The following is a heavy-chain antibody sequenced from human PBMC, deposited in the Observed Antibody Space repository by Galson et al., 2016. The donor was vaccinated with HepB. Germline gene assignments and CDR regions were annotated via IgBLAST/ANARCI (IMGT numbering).Heavy chain of an antibody. CDR3: AIDFDRNNNFGVAN. CDR2: IADSAGTNT. J-gene: IGHJ4*02. D-gene: IGHD3-10*01. V-gene: IGHV3-23*01. CDR1: GFAFRNHA. Sequence: SLRLSCAASGFAFRNHALNWVRQAPGEGLEWVSTIADSAGTNTHYAESVKGRFTISRDDSTSTLFLQMNSLRVEDTAVYHCAIDFDRNNNFGVANWGQGTLVTVSS.